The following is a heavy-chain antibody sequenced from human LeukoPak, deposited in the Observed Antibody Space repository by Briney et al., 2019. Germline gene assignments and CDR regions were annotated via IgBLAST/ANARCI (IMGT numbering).Heavy chain of an antibody. D-gene: IGHD3-10*01. V-gene: IGHV1-2*02. CDR2: INPNSGGT. CDR3: ARNIWFGESSDAFDI. CDR1: GYTFTGYY. J-gene: IGHJ3*02. Sequence: ASVKVSCKASGYTFTGYYMHWVRQAPGQGLEWMGWINPNSGGTNYAQKFQGRVTITRDTSISTAYMELSRLRSEDTAVYYCARNIWFGESSDAFDIWGQATMVTVSS.